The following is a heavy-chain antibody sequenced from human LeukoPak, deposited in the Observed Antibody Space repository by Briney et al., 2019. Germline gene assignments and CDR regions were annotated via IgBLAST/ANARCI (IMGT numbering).Heavy chain of an antibody. Sequence: SGTLSLTSIVSGDSIRNSNWWSWVRQVPGKGLEWIGRLHSTGSTNYNPAHKSRVTMSVDTSKNQFSLRLQSVTAADTAIYYCARSRYDNSGYFYFFDSWGQGTLVTVSS. CDR2: LHSTGST. CDR3: ARSRYDNSGYFYFFDS. D-gene: IGHD3-22*01. CDR1: GDSIRNSNW. V-gene: IGHV4-4*02. J-gene: IGHJ4*02.